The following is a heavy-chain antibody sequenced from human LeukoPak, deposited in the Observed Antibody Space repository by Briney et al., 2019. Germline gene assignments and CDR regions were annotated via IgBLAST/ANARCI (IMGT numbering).Heavy chain of an antibody. CDR1: RCTFSNYV. J-gene: IGHJ4*02. CDR2: INGCDGST. D-gene: IGHD3-22*01. Sequence: GGALPVSCLACRCTFSNYVMSGVGPAAGRELAGVASINGCDGSTYYADSVKGRFTISRDNSKNPLYLQMNSLRAEGTAVYYCAKGSPYYYDSSGYSHWGQGTLVTVSS. CDR3: AKGSPYYYDSSGYSH. V-gene: IGHV3-23*01.